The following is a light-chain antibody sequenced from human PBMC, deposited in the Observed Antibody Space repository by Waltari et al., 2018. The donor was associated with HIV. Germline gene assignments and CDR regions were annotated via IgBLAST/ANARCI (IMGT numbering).Light chain of an antibody. CDR2: GAS. CDR1: ESFNIRY. CDR3: QQYGSSPQT. Sequence: ENVLTQSPGTLSLSPGERATLSCRASESFNIRYFAWYQQKPGQAPRLLIYGASSRATGIPDRFSGSGSGTDFTLTISRLEPEDFAVYYCQQYGSSPQTFGQGTKVEIK. J-gene: IGKJ1*01. V-gene: IGKV3-20*01.